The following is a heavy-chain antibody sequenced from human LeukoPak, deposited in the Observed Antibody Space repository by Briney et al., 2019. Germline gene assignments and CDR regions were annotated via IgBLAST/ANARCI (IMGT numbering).Heavy chain of an antibody. CDR3: ARDSPGGVLDY. CDR2: IWNDGNNK. CDR1: GFTFSIYG. V-gene: IGHV3-33*01. Sequence: GRSLRLSCVASGFTFSIYGMNWVRQAPGEGLEWVAVIWNDGNNKYYADSVKGRFTISRDNSKNTLYLQMNSLRAVDTAMYYCARDSPGGVLDYWGQGTLVTVSS. D-gene: IGHD3-16*01. J-gene: IGHJ4*02.